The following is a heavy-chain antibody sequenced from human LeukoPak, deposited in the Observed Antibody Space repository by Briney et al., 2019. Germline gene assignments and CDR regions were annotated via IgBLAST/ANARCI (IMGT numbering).Heavy chain of an antibody. V-gene: IGHV3-23*01. CDR2: ISGSGGST. Sequence: GGTLRLSCAASGFTFSSYGMSWVRQAPGKGLEWVSAISGSGGSTYYADSVKGRFTISTDNAENSLYLQMNSLRTEDTAVYYCARDHRWGFDYWGRGTLVTVSS. CDR3: ARDHRWGFDY. J-gene: IGHJ4*02. CDR1: GFTFSSYG. D-gene: IGHD7-27*01.